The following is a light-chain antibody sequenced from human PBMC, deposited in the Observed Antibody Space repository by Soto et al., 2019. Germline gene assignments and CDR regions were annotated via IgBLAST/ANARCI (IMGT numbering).Light chain of an antibody. CDR1: SSNIGNNY. CDR3: GTWDGSLRGYV. J-gene: IGLJ1*01. Sequence: QSVLTQPPSVSAAPGQKVTISCSGSSSNIGNNYVSWYQQLPGTAPKLLIYDNNERPSGIPERFSGSKSGTSATLGITGLQTGDEADYYCGTWDGSLRGYVSGVGTKVTVL. CDR2: DNN. V-gene: IGLV1-51*01.